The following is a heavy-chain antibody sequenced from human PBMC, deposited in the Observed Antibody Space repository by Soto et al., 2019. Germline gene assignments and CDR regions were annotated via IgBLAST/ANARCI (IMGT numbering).Heavy chain of an antibody. CDR1: GFTFGNYG. Sequence: PGGSLRLSCVASGFTFGNYGMSWVRQAPGKGLEWVAGICGGGGRIYDEDAVEGRFTICRDSCKNSVYLQVNRRRADDTGVYYCAKGHTEEYGHYSYYPMDVWGQGTPVTVSS. CDR2: ICGGGGRI. D-gene: IGHD3-10*01. J-gene: IGHJ6*02. V-gene: IGHV3-23*01. CDR3: AKGHTEEYGHYSYYPMDV.